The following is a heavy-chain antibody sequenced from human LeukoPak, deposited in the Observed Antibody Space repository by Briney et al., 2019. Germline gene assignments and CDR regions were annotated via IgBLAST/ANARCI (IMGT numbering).Heavy chain of an antibody. CDR3: ATVLYDYVWGSYRS. CDR1: GYTLTELS. V-gene: IGHV1-24*01. D-gene: IGHD3-16*02. J-gene: IGHJ5*02. CDR2: FDPEDGET. Sequence: ASVRVSCKVSGYTLTELSMHWVRQAPGKGLEWMGGFDPEDGETIYAQEFQGRVTMTEDTSTDTAYMELSSLRSEDTAVYYCATVLYDYVWGSYRSWGQGTLVTVSS.